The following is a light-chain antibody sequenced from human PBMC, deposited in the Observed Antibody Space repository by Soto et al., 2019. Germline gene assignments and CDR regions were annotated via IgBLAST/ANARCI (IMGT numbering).Light chain of an antibody. V-gene: IGKV1-39*01. J-gene: IGKJ1*01. Sequence: DMQMTQAPSSLYSSVVDIITITCRASQSISRYLNWYQHKPGKAPKLLINAASSLERGVPSRFSGGGSGTDFTLTISSLQPEDFATYYCQQSYGIPSWTFGQGTKVDIK. CDR3: QQSYGIPSWT. CDR2: AAS. CDR1: QSISRY.